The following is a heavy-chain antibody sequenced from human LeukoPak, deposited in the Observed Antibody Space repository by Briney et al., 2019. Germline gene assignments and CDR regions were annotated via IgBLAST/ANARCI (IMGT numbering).Heavy chain of an antibody. CDR3: ARDHSPIVVVPVGDTAMVLLGYYYMDV. J-gene: IGHJ6*03. V-gene: IGHV1-2*02. D-gene: IGHD2-2*01. CDR1: GYTFTGYY. CDR2: INPNSGGT. Sequence: GASVKVSCKASGYTFTGYYMHWVRQAPGQGLEWMGWINPNSGGTNYAQKFQGRVTMTRDTSISTAYMELSRLRSDDTAVYYCARDHSPIVVVPVGDTAMVLLGYYYMDVWGKGTTVTVSS.